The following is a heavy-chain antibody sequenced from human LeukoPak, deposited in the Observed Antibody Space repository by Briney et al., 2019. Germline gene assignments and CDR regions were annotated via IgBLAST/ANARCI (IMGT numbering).Heavy chain of an antibody. CDR3: ARSVVTLYWYFDL. Sequence: QPSQTLSLTCTVSGGSISSGDYLWSWLRQPPGKGLEWIRYISYSGSTYSNPSLKSRVTISLDASKNQFSLKLSSVTTADTAVYYCARSVVTLYWYFDLWGRGTLVTVSS. V-gene: IGHV4-30-4*01. CDR2: ISYSGST. J-gene: IGHJ2*01. CDR1: GGSISSGDYL. D-gene: IGHD4-23*01.